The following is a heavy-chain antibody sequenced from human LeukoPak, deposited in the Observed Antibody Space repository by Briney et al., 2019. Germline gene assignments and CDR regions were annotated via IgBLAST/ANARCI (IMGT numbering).Heavy chain of an antibody. D-gene: IGHD3-16*01. V-gene: IGHV3-20*04. J-gene: IGHJ6*03. CDR1: GFTFSSYA. CDR3: ARGRTLGYYYYMDV. Sequence: GGSLRLSCAASGFTFSSYAMSWVRQAPGKGLEWVSGINWNGGSTGYADSVKGRFTISRDNAKNSLYLQMNSLRAEDTALYYCARGRTLGYYYYMDVWGKGTTVTVSS. CDR2: INWNGGST.